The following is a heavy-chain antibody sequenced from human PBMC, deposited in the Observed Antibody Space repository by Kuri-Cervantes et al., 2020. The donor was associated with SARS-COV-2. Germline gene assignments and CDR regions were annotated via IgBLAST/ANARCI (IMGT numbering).Heavy chain of an antibody. V-gene: IGHV1-69*13. CDR1: GGTFSSYA. Sequence: SVKVSCKASGGTFSSYAISWVRQAPGQGLEWMGGIIPIFAKANYAQKFQGRVMITADQSTSTAYMELSSLRSEDTAVYYCARGPGLSDSRGYYYFYWGQGTLVTVSS. D-gene: IGHD3-22*01. J-gene: IGHJ4*02. CDR2: IIPIFAKA. CDR3: ARGPGLSDSRGYYYFY.